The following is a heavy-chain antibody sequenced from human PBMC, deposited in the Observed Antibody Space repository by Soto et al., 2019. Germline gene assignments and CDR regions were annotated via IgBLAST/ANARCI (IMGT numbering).Heavy chain of an antibody. V-gene: IGHV3-9*01. CDR1: GFTFDDYA. D-gene: IGHD3-10*01. J-gene: IGHJ4*02. CDR2: ITWTSANI. Sequence: PGGSLRLSCAASGFTFDDYAMHWVRQAPGKGLEWVSGITWTSANIDYADSVKGRFTISRDNAKNSLFLQMNSLRVEDTAFYYCAKDISPYYGSGSQFDYWGQGTLVTVSS. CDR3: AKDISPYYGSGSQFDY.